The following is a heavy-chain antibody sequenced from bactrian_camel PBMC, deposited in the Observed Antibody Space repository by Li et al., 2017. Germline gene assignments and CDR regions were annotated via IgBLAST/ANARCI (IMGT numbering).Heavy chain of an antibody. V-gene: IGHV3S53*01. CDR1: RYTYRNKC. D-gene: IGHD3*01. Sequence: HVQLVESGGGSVQAGGSLRLSCTTSRYTYRNKCMGWFRQAPGKEREGVIFFSDDGTPTYADSVKGRFTISEDNAKNTLFLQMNDLRPEDTAMYYCTADRIPCGPLSWPDEDAYDHRGRGTQVTVS. J-gene: IGHJ4*01. CDR2: FSDDGTP. CDR3: TADRIPCGPLSWPDEDAYDH.